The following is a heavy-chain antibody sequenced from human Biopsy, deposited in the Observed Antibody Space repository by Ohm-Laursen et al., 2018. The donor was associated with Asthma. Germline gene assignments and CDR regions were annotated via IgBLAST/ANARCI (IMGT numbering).Heavy chain of an antibody. J-gene: IGHJ3*02. CDR1: GFSFSNFA. CDR3: VRDGTDDAFDI. Sequence: SLRLSCAAPGFSFSNFAIHWVRQAPGKGLEWVGVISKDASTQDYADSVKGRFTMARDNSKNTRDLQMNSLREEDTAVYYCVRDGTDDAFDIWGQGTVVSVSS. V-gene: IGHV3-30*01. D-gene: IGHD1-1*01. CDR2: ISKDASTQ.